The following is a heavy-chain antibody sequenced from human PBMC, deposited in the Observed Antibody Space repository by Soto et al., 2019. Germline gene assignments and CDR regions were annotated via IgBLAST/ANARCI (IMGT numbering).Heavy chain of an antibody. V-gene: IGHV4-59*01. Sequence: SETLSLTCTVSGDSNSSDYWNWMRQPPGKGLEWIGHIHDSGDTNHNPALGSRVNISLDTSKKKFSLNLTSVTAADTAVYFCARSTFRHAFHICGQGTMVTVSS. CDR3: ARSTFRHAFHI. J-gene: IGHJ3*02. D-gene: IGHD2-21*01. CDR1: GDSNSSDY. CDR2: IHDSGDT.